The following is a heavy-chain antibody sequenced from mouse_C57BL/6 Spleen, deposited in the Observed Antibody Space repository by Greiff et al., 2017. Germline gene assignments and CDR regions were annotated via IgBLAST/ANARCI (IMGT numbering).Heavy chain of an antibody. CDR3: ARRATVVGGYAMDY. Sequence: EVMLVASGGGLVKPGGSLKLSCAASGFTFSDYGMHWVRQAPEKGLEWVAYISSGSSTIYYADTVKGRFTISRDNAKNTLFLQMTSLRSEDTAMYYCARRATVVGGYAMDYWGQGTSVTVSS. CDR1: GFTFSDYG. D-gene: IGHD1-1*01. J-gene: IGHJ4*01. V-gene: IGHV5-17*01. CDR2: ISSGSSTI.